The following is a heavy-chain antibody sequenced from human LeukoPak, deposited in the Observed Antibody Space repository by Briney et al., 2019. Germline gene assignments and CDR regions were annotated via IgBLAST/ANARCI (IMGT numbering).Heavy chain of an antibody. Sequence: ASVKVSCKASGYTFTGYYMHWVRQAPGQGLEWMGWINPNSGGTNYAQKFQGRVTMTRDTSISAAYMELSRLRSDDTAVYYCARSYCGGDCYPYFDYWGQGTLVTVSS. CDR3: ARSYCGGDCYPYFDY. V-gene: IGHV1-2*02. CDR2: INPNSGGT. J-gene: IGHJ4*02. D-gene: IGHD2-21*02. CDR1: GYTFTGYY.